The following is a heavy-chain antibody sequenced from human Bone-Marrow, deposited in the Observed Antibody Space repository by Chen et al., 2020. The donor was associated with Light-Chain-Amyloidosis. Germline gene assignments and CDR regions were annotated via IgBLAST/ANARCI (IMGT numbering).Heavy chain of an antibody. V-gene: IGHV3-30*02. CDR2: IRYDGSNK. Sequence: QVQLVESGGGVVQPGGSLGLSCAASGFTFSSYGMHWVRQAPGKGLEWVAFIRYDGSNKYYADSVKGRFTISRDNSKNTLYLQMNSLRAEDTAVYYCAKDVDRRLGYYYYMDVWGKGTTVTVSS. D-gene: IGHD6-19*01. J-gene: IGHJ6*03. CDR1: GFTFSSYG. CDR3: AKDVDRRLGYYYYMDV.